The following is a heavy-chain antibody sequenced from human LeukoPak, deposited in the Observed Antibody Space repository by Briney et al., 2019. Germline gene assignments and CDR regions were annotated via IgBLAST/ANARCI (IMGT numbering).Heavy chain of an antibody. D-gene: IGHD2-15*01. Sequence: GGSLRLSCAASGLNFNNYAMSWVRQAPGKGLEWVSVISGNSATTYYADSVKGRFTTSRDNSRNTVDLHMNNLRVEDTAKYYCAKGVGYCSGGSCQQFDYWGQGTLVTVSS. J-gene: IGHJ4*02. V-gene: IGHV3-23*01. CDR3: AKGVGYCSGGSCQQFDY. CDR1: GLNFNNYA. CDR2: ISGNSATT.